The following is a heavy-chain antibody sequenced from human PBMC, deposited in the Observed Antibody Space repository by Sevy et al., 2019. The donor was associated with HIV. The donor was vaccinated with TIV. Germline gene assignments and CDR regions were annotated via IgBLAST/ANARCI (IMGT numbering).Heavy chain of an antibody. Sequence: GGSLRLSCAASGFTFSSYAMHWVRQAPGKGLEWVAVISYDGSNKYYADSVKGRFTISRDNSKNTLYLQMNSLRAEDMAVYYCARDSPTYYYDSSGSRGAFDIWGQGTMVTVSS. CDR2: ISYDGSNK. D-gene: IGHD3-22*01. J-gene: IGHJ3*02. V-gene: IGHV3-30-3*01. CDR3: ARDSPTYYYDSSGSRGAFDI. CDR1: GFTFSSYA.